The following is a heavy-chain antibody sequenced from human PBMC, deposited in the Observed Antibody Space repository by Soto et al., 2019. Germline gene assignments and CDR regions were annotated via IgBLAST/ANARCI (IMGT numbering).Heavy chain of an antibody. CDR1: GGSISSYY. CDR3: ASSPPNYYYYGMDV. V-gene: IGHV4-59*01. CDR2: IYYSGST. Sequence: QVQLQESGPGLVKPSETLSLTCTVSGGSISSYYWSWIRQPPGKGLEWIGYIYYSGSTNYNPSLKSRVTISVDTSQTQFSLKLSSVTAADTAVYYCASSPPNYYYYGMDVWGQGTTVTVSS. J-gene: IGHJ6*02.